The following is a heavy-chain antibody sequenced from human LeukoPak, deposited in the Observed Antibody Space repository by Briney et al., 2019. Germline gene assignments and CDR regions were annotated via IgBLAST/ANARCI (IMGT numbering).Heavy chain of an antibody. V-gene: IGHV3-7*03. CDR3: ARYYDDSSGYPRYPDY. CDR2: IKHDGSEK. CDR1: GFTFSRNW. J-gene: IGHJ4*02. Sequence: GGSLRLSCAASGFTFSRNWMTWVRQAPGKGLEWVANIKHDGSEKYYVDSVKGRFTVSRDNAKSSLYLQMNSLRAEDTALYYCARYYDDSSGYPRYPDYWGQGTLVTVSS. D-gene: IGHD3-22*01.